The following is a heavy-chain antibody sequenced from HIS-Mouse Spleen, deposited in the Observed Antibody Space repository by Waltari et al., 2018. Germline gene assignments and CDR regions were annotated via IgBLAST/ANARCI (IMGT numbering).Heavy chain of an antibody. CDR1: GYTFHGYY. D-gene: IGHD7-27*01. CDR2: INPNSGGT. J-gene: IGHJ4*02. CDR3: ARAELGPGSLDY. V-gene: IGHV1-2*02. Sequence: QVQLVQSGAEVKKPGASVKVSCKASGYTFHGYYIHRLLQAPGQGLEWMGWINPNSGGTNYAQKFQGRVTMTRDTSISTAYMELSRLRSDDTAVYYCARAELGPGSLDYWGQGTLVTVSS.